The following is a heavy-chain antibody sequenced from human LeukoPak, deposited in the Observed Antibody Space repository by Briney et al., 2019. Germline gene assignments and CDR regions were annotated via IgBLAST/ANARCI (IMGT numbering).Heavy chain of an antibody. D-gene: IGHD1-1*01. V-gene: IGHV1-69*06. J-gene: IGHJ4*02. Sequence: ASVKVSCKASGGTFSSYAISWVRQAPGQGLEWMGGIIPIFGTANYAQKFQGRVTITADKSTSTAYMELSSLRSEDTAVYYCARAQYNTWPPAPIDYWGQGTLVTVSS. CDR1: GGTFSSYA. CDR2: IIPIFGTA. CDR3: ARAQYNTWPPAPIDY.